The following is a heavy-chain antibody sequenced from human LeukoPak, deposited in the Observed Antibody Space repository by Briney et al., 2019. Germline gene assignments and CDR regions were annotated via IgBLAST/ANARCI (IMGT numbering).Heavy chain of an antibody. CDR2: IIPIFGTA. CDR1: GGTFSSYA. J-gene: IGHJ4*02. D-gene: IGHD2-2*02. Sequence: ASVKVSRKASGGTFSSYAISWVRQAPGQGLEWMGGIIPIFGTANYAQKFQGRVTITADESTSTAYMELSSLRSEDTAVYYCWIVVVPAAINGGDYWGQGTLVTVSS. V-gene: IGHV1-69*13. CDR3: WIVVVPAAINGGDY.